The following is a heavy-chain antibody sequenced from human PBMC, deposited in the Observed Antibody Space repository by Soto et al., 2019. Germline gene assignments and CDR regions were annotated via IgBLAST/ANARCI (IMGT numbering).Heavy chain of an antibody. Sequence: QVQLVQSGAEVKKPGSSVKVSCKASGGTFSGYAISWVRQAPGQGLEWMGGIIPIFGTANYAQKFQGRVTITADESTSTAYMELSSLRSEGTAVYYCARDLDMCTNGVCYNWFDPWGQGTLVTVSS. CDR2: IIPIFGTA. V-gene: IGHV1-69*01. CDR1: GGTFSGYA. J-gene: IGHJ5*02. CDR3: ARDLDMCTNGVCYNWFDP. D-gene: IGHD2-8*01.